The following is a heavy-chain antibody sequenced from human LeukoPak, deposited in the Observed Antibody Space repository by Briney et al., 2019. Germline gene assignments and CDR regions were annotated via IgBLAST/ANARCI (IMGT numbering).Heavy chain of an antibody. Sequence: SETLSLTCTVSGGSISSSSYYWGWIRQPPGKGLEWIGSIYYSGSTNYNPSLKSRVTISVDTSKNQFSLKLSSVTAADTAVYYCASGGLICSGGSCYDDAFDIWGQGTMVTVSS. CDR1: GGSISSSSYY. J-gene: IGHJ3*02. D-gene: IGHD2-15*01. CDR2: IYYSGST. V-gene: IGHV4-39*07. CDR3: ASGGLICSGGSCYDDAFDI.